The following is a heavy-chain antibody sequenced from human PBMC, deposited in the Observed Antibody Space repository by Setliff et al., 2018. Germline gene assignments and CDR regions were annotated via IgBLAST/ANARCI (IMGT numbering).Heavy chain of an antibody. Sequence: GGSLRLSCVASGFTFSRYWMTWVRQAPGKGLEWVGFIRSKAYGGTTEYAASVKGRFTISRDDSKSIAYLQMNSLKTEDTAVYYCTRRGSTSTNWFDPWGQGTLVTVSS. V-gene: IGHV3-49*04. CDR3: TRRGSTSTNWFDP. CDR1: GFTFSRYW. CDR2: IRSKAYGGTT. D-gene: IGHD2-2*01. J-gene: IGHJ5*02.